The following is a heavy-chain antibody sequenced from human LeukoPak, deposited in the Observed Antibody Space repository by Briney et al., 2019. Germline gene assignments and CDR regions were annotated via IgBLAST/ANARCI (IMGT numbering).Heavy chain of an antibody. CDR3: ARGGLLSLSDY. D-gene: IGHD3-3*01. Sequence: PSETLSLTCAVYGGSFSGYYWSWIRQPPGKGLEWIGEINHSGSTNYNPSLKSRVTISVDTSKNQFSLKLSSVTAADTAVYYCARGGLLSLSDYWGQGTLVTVSS. CDR2: INHSGST. V-gene: IGHV4-34*01. CDR1: GGSFSGYY. J-gene: IGHJ4*02.